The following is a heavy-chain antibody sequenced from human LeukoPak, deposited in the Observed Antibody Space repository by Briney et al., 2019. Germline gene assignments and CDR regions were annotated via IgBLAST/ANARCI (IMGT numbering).Heavy chain of an antibody. CDR2: IYYSGST. CDR1: GGSISSSSYY. CDR3: ARIDSGY. Sequence: PSETLSLTCTVPGGSISSSSYYWGWIRQPPGKGLEWIGSIYYSGSTYYNPSLKSRVTISVDTSKNQFSLKLSSVTAADTAVYYCARIDSGYWGQGTLVTVSS. J-gene: IGHJ4*02. V-gene: IGHV4-39*01. D-gene: IGHD3-10*01.